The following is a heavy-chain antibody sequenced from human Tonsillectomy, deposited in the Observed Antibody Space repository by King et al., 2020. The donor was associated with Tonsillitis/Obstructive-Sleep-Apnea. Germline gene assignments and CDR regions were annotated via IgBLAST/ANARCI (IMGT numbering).Heavy chain of an antibody. CDR3: ARTGKITPIDTIRRRGNWFDA. V-gene: IGHV4-34*01. D-gene: IGHD2-2*02. CDR1: GGSLSDYY. Sequence: VQLQQWGAGLLKPSETLSLTCAVSGGSLSDYYWSWIRQSPGKGLEWIGEISHSGRTNYNPSLKTRVAMSVDTSKKQISLKLSSVTAADTAVYYCARTGKITPIDTIRRRGNWFDAWGQGTLVTVSS. CDR2: ISHSGRT. J-gene: IGHJ5*02.